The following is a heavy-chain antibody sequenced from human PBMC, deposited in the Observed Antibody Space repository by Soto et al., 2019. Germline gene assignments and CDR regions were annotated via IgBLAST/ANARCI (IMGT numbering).Heavy chain of an antibody. Sequence: ASVKFSCKASGYTFTSYGISWVRQAPGQGLEWMGWISAYNGNTNYAQKLQGRVTMTTDTSTSTAYMELRSLRSDDTAVYYCARYELRFLEWLSARYYFDYWGQGTLVTVSS. CDR1: GYTFTSYG. D-gene: IGHD3-3*01. CDR2: ISAYNGNT. CDR3: ARYELRFLEWLSARYYFDY. J-gene: IGHJ4*02. V-gene: IGHV1-18*01.